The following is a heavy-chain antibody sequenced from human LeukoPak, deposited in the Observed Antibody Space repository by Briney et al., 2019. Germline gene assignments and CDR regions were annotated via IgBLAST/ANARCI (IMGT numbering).Heavy chain of an antibody. D-gene: IGHD4-17*01. CDR3: ARKDGDYCYYYYYGMDV. V-gene: IGHV3-7*03. Sequence: GGSLRLSCTASRFTFSSDWMSGVRQAPGKGLEWVANIKQDGSEKYYVHSVKGRFTISKDNAKNSLYLQMNSLRAEDTAVYYCARKDGDYCYYYYYGMDVWGKGTTVTVSS. CDR2: IKQDGSEK. J-gene: IGHJ6*04. CDR1: RFTFSSDW.